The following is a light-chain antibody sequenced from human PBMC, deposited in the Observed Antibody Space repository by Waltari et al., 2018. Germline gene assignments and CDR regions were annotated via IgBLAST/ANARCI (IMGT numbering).Light chain of an antibody. CDR1: QSVSSQ. J-gene: IGKJ1*01. CDR2: DAS. CDR3: QQCNNSPPT. V-gene: IGKV3-11*01. Sequence: EIVLTQSQATLSLSPGEGATRSCRASQSVSSQLVWYQQKRGQAPRLLIYDASNRATGIPARFSGSGSGTDFTLTISSLEPEDFAVYYCQQCNNSPPTFGQGTKVEIK.